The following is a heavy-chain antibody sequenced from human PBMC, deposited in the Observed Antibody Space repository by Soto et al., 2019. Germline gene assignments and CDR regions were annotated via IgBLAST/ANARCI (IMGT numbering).Heavy chain of an antibody. D-gene: IGHD4-17*01. V-gene: IGHV3-33*01. CDR3: ARDLSGDYGALDT. CDR2: IWYDRSNK. CDR1: GFTFSSYG. Sequence: PGGSLRLSCAPSGFTFSSYGMHWARQAPGKGLEWVAVIWYDRSNKVYADSVKGRFTISRDNSKNTLYLQMNSLRAEDTAVYYCARDLSGDYGALDTWGQGTVVTVSS. J-gene: IGHJ3*02.